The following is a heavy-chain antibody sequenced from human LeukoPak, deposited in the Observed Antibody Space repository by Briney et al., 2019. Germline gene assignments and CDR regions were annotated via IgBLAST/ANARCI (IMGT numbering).Heavy chain of an antibody. V-gene: IGHV4-39*01. J-gene: IGHJ4*02. CDR1: GGSISSGSYY. CDR2: IYYSGST. Sequence: SETLSLTCTVSGGSISSGSYYWGWIRQPPGKGLEWIGSIYYSGSTYYNPSLKSRVTISVDTSKHQFSLILSSVTAADTAVYYCARIETYSSGWYDAFFDHWGQGTLVTVSS. CDR3: ARIETYSSGWYDAFFDH. D-gene: IGHD6-19*01.